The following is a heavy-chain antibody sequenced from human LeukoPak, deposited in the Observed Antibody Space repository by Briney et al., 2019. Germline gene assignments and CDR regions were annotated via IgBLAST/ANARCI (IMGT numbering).Heavy chain of an antibody. Sequence: PSETLSLTCTVSGGSISSGDYYWSWIRQPPGKGLEWIGYIYYSGSTYYNPSLKSRVTISVDTSKNQFSLKLSSVTAADTAVYYCARADTYYYGSSGYYGIGYFDYWGQGTLVTVSS. CDR1: GGSISSGDYY. V-gene: IGHV4-30-4*08. J-gene: IGHJ4*02. CDR3: ARADTYYYGSSGYYGIGYFDY. D-gene: IGHD3-22*01. CDR2: IYYSGST.